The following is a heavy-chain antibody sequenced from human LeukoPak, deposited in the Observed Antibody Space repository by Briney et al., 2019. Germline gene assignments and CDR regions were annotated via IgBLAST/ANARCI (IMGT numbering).Heavy chain of an antibody. CDR3: ARDHLPPGGSGSYYIPVY. CDR1: GYTFTGYY. CDR2: INPNSGGT. D-gene: IGHD3-10*01. Sequence: ASVKVSCKASGYTFTGYYMHWVRQAPGQGLEWMGWINPNSGGTNYAQKFQGKVTMTRDTSIGTAYMELSRLRSDDTAVYYCARDHLPPGGSGSYYIPVYWGQGTLVTVSS. V-gene: IGHV1-2*02. J-gene: IGHJ4*02.